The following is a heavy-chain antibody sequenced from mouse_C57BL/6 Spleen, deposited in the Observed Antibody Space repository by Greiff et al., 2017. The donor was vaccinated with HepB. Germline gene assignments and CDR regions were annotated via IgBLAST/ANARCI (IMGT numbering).Heavy chain of an antibody. J-gene: IGHJ1*03. CDR3: AIVPSLTTRYFDV. CDR2: ISDGGSYT. Sequence: EVMLVESGGGLVKPGGSLKLSCAASGFTFSSYAMSWVRQTPEKRLEWVATISDGGSYTYYPDIVKGRFTISKDNSKNNLYLQMSHLTAEDTAMYYCAIVPSLTTRYFDVWGTGTTVTVSS. V-gene: IGHV5-4*03. CDR1: GFTFSSYA. D-gene: IGHD6-2*01.